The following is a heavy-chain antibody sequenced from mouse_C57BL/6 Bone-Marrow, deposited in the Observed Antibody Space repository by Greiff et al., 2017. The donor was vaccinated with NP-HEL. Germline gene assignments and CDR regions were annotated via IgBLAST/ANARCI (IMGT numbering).Heavy chain of an antibody. CDR1: GYSITSDY. V-gene: IGHV3-8*01. Sequence: EVKLMESGPGLAKPSQTLSLTCSVTGYSITSDYWNWIRKFPGNKLEYIGYISYSGSTYYNPSLKSRISITRDTSKNQYYLQLNSVTTEDTATYDCARGTKWDGGDYFDYWGQGTTLTVSS. CDR3: ARGTKWDGGDYFDY. D-gene: IGHD4-1*01. J-gene: IGHJ2*01. CDR2: ISYSGST.